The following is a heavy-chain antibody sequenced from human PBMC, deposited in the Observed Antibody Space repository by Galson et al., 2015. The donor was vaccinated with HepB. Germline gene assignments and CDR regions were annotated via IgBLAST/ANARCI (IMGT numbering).Heavy chain of an antibody. CDR1: GYTFTDYY. J-gene: IGHJ4*02. CDR2: VDPEDGET. CDR3: AALVATIRGGFDY. V-gene: IGHV1-69-2*01. Sequence: VKVSCKVSGYTFTDYYMHWVQQAPGKGLEWMGLVDPEDGETIYAEKFQGRVTITADTSTGTAYMELSSLRSEDTAVYYCAALVATIRGGFDYWGQGTLVTVSS. D-gene: IGHD5-12*01.